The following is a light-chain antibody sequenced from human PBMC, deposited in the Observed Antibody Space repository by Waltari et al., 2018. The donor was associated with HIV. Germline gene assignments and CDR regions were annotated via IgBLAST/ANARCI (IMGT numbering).Light chain of an antibody. CDR1: SSNIGSNT. V-gene: IGLV1-44*01. CDR3: AAWDDSLNGWV. CDR2: SNN. J-gene: IGLJ3*02. Sequence: QSVLTQPPSASGTPGQRVTISCSGSSSNIGSNTVNWYQQLPGTAPKLLIYSNNQRPSGVPDRFTGSKSGTSASLAIRGLQSEDEADYYCAAWDDSLNGWVFGGGTKLTVL.